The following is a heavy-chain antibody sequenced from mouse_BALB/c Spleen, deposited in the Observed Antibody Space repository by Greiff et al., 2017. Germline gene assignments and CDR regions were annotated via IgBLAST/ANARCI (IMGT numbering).Heavy chain of an antibody. J-gene: IGHJ4*01. CDR2: INPGGGGT. CDR1: GYAFTNYL. V-gene: IGHV1-54*01. Sequence: QVQLQQSGAELVRPGPSVKVSCKASGYAFTNYLIEWVKQRPGQGLEWIGVINPGGGGTNYNEKFKGKATLTADKSSSTAYMQLSSLTSDDSAVYFCASQGDYAMDYWGQGTSVTVSS. CDR3: ASQGDYAMDY.